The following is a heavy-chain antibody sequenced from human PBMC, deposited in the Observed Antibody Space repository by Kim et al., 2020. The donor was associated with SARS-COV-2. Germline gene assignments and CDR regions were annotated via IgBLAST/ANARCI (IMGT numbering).Heavy chain of an antibody. CDR2: VYYTGDT. Sequence: SETLSLTCTVSGGSITSYYWSWVRQPPGKGLEWIGYVYYTGDTSHNPSLKGRVTISVDTAKNQFALKLSSVSAADTAVYFCMRYGGAPLGAFDIWGQGTMVTVSS. J-gene: IGHJ3*02. CDR3: MRYGGAPLGAFDI. CDR1: GGSITSYY. V-gene: IGHV4-59*01. D-gene: IGHD2-21*01.